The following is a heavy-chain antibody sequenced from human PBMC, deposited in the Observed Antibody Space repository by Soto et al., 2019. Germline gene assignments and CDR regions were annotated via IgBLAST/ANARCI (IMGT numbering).Heavy chain of an antibody. CDR1: GYTFSTYF. CDR3: ARSAHQRENYYGLDV. V-gene: IGHV1-46*01. D-gene: IGHD1-26*01. CDR2: INPSGVST. J-gene: IGHJ6*02. Sequence: QVQLVQSGAEVKKPGASVKVSCKASGYTFSTYFIHWVRQAPGQGLEWMAIINPSGVSTTYAQKFQGRVTMTRDTSTSTVYMELSSLNSEDTAVYYCARSAHQRENYYGLDVWGQGTTVTVSS.